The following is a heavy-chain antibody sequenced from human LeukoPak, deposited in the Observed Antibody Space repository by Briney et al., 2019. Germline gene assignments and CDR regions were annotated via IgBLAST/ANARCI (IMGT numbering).Heavy chain of an antibody. CDR3: ARNPSYCSGGSCYYFYGMDV. Sequence: GGSLRLSCAASGFTVSSNYMSWVRQAPGKGLEWVSVIYSGGSTYYADSVKGRFTISRVNSKNTLYLQMNSLRAEDTAVYYCARNPSYCSGGSCYYFYGMDVWGKGTTVTVSS. V-gene: IGHV3-53*01. CDR2: IYSGGST. D-gene: IGHD2-15*01. J-gene: IGHJ6*04. CDR1: GFTVSSNY.